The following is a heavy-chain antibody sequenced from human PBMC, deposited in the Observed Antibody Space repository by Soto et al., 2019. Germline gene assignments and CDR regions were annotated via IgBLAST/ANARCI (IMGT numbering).Heavy chain of an antibody. CDR3: ARDTTYDSSGPVDY. CDR2: IYYSGST. Sequence: QVQLQESGPGLVKTSQTLSLTCTVSGGSISSGGYYWSWIRQHPGKGLEWIGYIYYSGSTYYNPSLKSRVTISVDTSKNQFSLKLSSVTAADTAVYYCARDTTYDSSGPVDYWGQGTLVTVSS. CDR1: GGSISSGGYY. V-gene: IGHV4-31*03. J-gene: IGHJ4*02. D-gene: IGHD3-22*01.